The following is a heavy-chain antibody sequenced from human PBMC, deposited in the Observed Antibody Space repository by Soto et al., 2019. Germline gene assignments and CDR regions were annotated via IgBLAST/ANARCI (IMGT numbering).Heavy chain of an antibody. CDR2: IYYSGST. CDR1: GGSISSYY. V-gene: IGHV4-59*08. D-gene: IGHD3-10*01. Sequence: PSETLSLTCTVSGGSISSYYWSWIRQPPGKGLEWIGYIYYSGSTNYNPSLKSRVTISVDTSKNQFSLKLSSVTAADTAVYYCARHGPYYYGSGGLYYYYYMDVWGKGTTVTVSS. CDR3: ARHGPYYYGSGGLYYYYYMDV. J-gene: IGHJ6*03.